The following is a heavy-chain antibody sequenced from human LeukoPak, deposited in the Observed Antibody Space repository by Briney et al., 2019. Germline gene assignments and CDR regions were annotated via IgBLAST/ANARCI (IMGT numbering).Heavy chain of an antibody. J-gene: IGHJ4*02. CDR3: AKDLPDGYNTR. CDR1: GFTFDDYA. Sequence: SLRLSCAASGFTFDDYAMHWVRQAPGKGLEWVSGISWNSGSVGYADSVKGRFTISRDNAKNSLYLQMNSLRAEDTALYYCAKDLPDGYNTRWGQGTLVTVSS. V-gene: IGHV3-9*01. D-gene: IGHD5-24*01. CDR2: ISWNSGSV.